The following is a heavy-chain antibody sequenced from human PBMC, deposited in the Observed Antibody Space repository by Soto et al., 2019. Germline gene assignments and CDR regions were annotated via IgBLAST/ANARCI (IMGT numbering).Heavy chain of an antibody. CDR1: GFTFSSYG. V-gene: IGHV3-30*18. CDR3: AKEIDY. CDR2: ISYDGSNK. J-gene: IGHJ4*02. Sequence: VGSLRLSCAASGFTFSSYGMHWVRQAPGKGLEWVAVISYDGSNKYYADSVKGRFTISRDNSKNTLYLQMNSLRAEDTAVYYCAKEIDYWGQGTLVTVSS.